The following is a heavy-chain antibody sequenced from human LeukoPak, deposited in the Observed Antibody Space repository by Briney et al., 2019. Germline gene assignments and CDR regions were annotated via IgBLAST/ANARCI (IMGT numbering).Heavy chain of an antibody. J-gene: IGHJ5*02. V-gene: IGHV3-23*01. Sequence: QSGGSLRLSCAASGFTFSSYGMSWVRQAPGKGLEWVSAISGSGGNTYYADSVKGRFTISRDNSKNTLYLQMNSLRAEDTAVYYCAKGFVVVVSATQSSWFDPWGQGTLVTVSS. D-gene: IGHD2-15*01. CDR2: ISGSGGNT. CDR1: GFTFSSYG. CDR3: AKGFVVVVSATQSSWFDP.